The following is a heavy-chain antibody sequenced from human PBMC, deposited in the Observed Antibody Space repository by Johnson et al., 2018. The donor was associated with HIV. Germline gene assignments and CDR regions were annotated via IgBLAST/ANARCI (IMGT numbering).Heavy chain of an antibody. J-gene: IGHJ3*01. CDR2: ISYDGSNH. D-gene: IGHD3-22*01. Sequence: VQPGRSLRLSCAASGFTFSSYGMHWVRQAPGKGLEWVAVISYDGSNHYSGDSVTARFTTSRDNANNSLYLQMNGLRDEDTALYYCARGLRDSSGHPFAFDFWGHGTMVTVSS. V-gene: IGHV3-33*05. CDR3: ARGLRDSSGHPFAFDF. CDR1: GFTFSSYG.